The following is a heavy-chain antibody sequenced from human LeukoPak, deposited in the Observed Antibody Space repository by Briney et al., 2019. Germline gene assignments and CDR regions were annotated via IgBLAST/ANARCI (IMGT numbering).Heavy chain of an antibody. Sequence: SVKVSCKASGGTFSSYAISWVRQAPGQGLEWMGGIIPIFGTANYAQKFQGRVTITADESTSTAYMGLSSLRSEDTAVYYCARDRGSFVGSSWYSHYMDVWGKGTTVTVSS. CDR1: GGTFSSYA. CDR3: ARDRGSFVGSSWYSHYMDV. V-gene: IGHV1-69*13. CDR2: IIPIFGTA. D-gene: IGHD6-13*01. J-gene: IGHJ6*03.